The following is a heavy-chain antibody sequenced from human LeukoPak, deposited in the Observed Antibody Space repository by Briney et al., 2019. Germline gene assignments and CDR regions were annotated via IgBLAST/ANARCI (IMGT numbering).Heavy chain of an antibody. CDR1: GYTFTSYD. J-gene: IGHJ4*02. V-gene: IGHV1-8*01. CDR3: ARARSGCLGY. CDR2: MNPISGNT. Sequence: ASVNVSCKASGYTFTSYDINWVRQATGQGLEWMGWMNPISGNTDYAQKFQGRVSMTRNTSISTAYMELSSLRSEDTAVYYCARARSGCLGYWGQGTLVTVSS. D-gene: IGHD2-2*01.